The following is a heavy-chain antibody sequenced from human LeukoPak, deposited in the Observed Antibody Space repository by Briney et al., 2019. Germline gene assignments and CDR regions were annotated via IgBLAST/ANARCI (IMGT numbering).Heavy chain of an antibody. D-gene: IGHD6-13*01. V-gene: IGHV3-48*01. J-gene: IGHJ5*02. CDR2: ISSSSSTI. CDR1: GFTFSSYA. CDR3: ARDRYPGIAAAGGGWFDP. Sequence: GGSLRLSCAASGFTFSSYAMSWVRQAPGKGLEWVSYISSSSSTIYYADSVKGRFTTSRDNAKNSLYLQMNSLRAEDTAVYYCARDRYPGIAAAGGGWFDPWGQGTLVTVSS.